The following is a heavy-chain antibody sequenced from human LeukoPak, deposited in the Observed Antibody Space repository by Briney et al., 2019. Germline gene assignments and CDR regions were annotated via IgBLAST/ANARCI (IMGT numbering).Heavy chain of an antibody. D-gene: IGHD3-10*01. CDR3: ARDAGLWFGEFDFDC. CDR1: GFTFSSYS. CDR2: ISSSSSYI. J-gene: IGHJ4*02. V-gene: IGHV3-21*01. Sequence: PGGSLRLSCAASGFTFSSYSMNWVRQAPGKGLEWVSSISSSSSYIYYTDSVKGRFTISRDNAKNSLYLQMNSLRAEDTAVYYCARDAGLWFGEFDFDCWGQGTLVTVSS.